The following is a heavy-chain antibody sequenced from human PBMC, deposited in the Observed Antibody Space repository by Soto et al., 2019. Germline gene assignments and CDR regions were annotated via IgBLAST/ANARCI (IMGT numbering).Heavy chain of an antibody. CDR3: ARAMYDFWSGYLYPDYYYYGMDV. D-gene: IGHD3-3*01. CDR2: IYYSGST. J-gene: IGHJ6*02. V-gene: IGHV4-59*01. CDR1: GGSISSYY. Sequence: SETLSLTCTVSGGSISSYYWSWIRQPPGKGLEWIGYIYYSGSTNYNPSLKSRVTISVDTSKNQFSLKLSSVTAADTAVYYCARAMYDFWSGYLYPDYYYYGMDVWGQGTTVTVSS.